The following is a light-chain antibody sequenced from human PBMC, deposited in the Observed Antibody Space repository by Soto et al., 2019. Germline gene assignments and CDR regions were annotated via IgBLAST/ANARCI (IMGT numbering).Light chain of an antibody. CDR2: DVS. V-gene: IGLV2-14*01. J-gene: IGLJ1*01. CDR1: SSDVGGYNY. CDR3: SSYTSSSTPYV. Sequence: SALTQPSPVSGSPGQSITISCTGTSSDVGGYNYVSWYQQHPGKAPKLMIYDVSNRPSGVSNRFSGSKSGNTASLTISGLQAEDEADYYCSSYTSSSTPYVFGTGTKVTV.